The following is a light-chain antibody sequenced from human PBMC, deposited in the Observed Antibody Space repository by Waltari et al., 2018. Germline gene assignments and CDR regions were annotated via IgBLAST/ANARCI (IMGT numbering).Light chain of an antibody. V-gene: IGLV3-1*01. CDR3: QAWDSSTGI. J-gene: IGLJ2*01. CDR2: QDS. Sequence: SYELTQSASVSVSPGQTASITCSGDKLGDKYASWYQQKPGQSPVLVMYQDSKQPSGIPERFSGSNSGNTATLTISGTQAMDEADYYCQAWDSSTGIFGGGTKLTVL. CDR1: KLGDKY.